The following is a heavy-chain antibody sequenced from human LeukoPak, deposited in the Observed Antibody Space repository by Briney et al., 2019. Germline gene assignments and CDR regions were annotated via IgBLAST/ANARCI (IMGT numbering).Heavy chain of an antibody. J-gene: IGHJ2*01. CDR1: GFTFISYW. D-gene: IGHD2-21*02. CDR2: MSATGSDI. V-gene: IGHV3-23*01. CDR3: AKDLVTWASGNWYFDL. Sequence: GWSLRLSCAASGFTFISYWMSWVRQAPGKGLQWVSTMSATGSDIHHADSVKGQFTISRDNSKNTLYLQMNSLRAEDTAVYYCAKDLVTWASGNWYFDLWGRGTLVTVSS.